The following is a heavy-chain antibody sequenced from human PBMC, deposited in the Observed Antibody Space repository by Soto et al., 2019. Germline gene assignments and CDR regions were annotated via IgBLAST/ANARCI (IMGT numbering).Heavy chain of an antibody. J-gene: IGHJ4*02. CDR1: GFTFSSYG. Sequence: QVQLVESGGGVVQPGRSLRLSCAASGFTFSSYGMHWVRQAPGKGLEWVAVIWYDGNNKYYADSVKGRFTISRDNSKNTLYLQMNSLRGEDTAVYYCARARYPGIAAGAPDYWGQGTLVTVSS. CDR2: IWYDGNNK. CDR3: ARARYPGIAAGAPDY. V-gene: IGHV3-33*01. D-gene: IGHD6-13*01.